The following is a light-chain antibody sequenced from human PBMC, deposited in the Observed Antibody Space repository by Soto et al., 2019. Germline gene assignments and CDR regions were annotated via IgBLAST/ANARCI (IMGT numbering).Light chain of an antibody. CDR1: SSDVGVYNH. CDR3: SAYISSSTVV. CDR2: DVS. J-gene: IGLJ2*01. Sequence: QSVLTQPASVSGSPAPSITISCTGTSSDVGVYNHVSWYQQHPGKAPKLLIYDVSNRPSGISNRFSGSKSGNTASLTISGLQAEDEADYYCSAYISSSTVVFGGGTKLTVL. V-gene: IGLV2-14*03.